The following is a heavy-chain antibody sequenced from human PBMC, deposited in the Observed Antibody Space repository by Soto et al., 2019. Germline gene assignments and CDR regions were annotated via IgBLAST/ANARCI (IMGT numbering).Heavy chain of an antibody. V-gene: IGHV1-69*12. CDR2: IIPIFGTA. CDR1: GGTFSSYA. CDR3: ALVYSGGEIYYYYYGMDV. D-gene: IGHD2-21*01. J-gene: IGHJ6*02. Sequence: QVQLVQSGAEVKKPGSSVKVSCKASGGTFSSYAISWVRQAPGQGLEWMGGIIPIFGTANYAQKFQGRVTITADESTSTAYMELSSLSSEDTAVYYCALVYSGGEIYYYYYGMDVWGQGTTVTVSS.